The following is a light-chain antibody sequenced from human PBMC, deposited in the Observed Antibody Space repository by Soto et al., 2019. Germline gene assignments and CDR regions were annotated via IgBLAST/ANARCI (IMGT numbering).Light chain of an antibody. CDR1: QTISSW. CDR3: QKYNSAPQLT. CDR2: DAS. V-gene: IGKV1-5*01. Sequence: DIQMTQSPSTLSASVGDRVTITCRASQTISSWLAWYQQKPGKAPNLLIYDASTLERGVPSRFSGTGSGTEFTLTISSLQPEDVATYYCQKYNSAPQLTFGGGTKVDIK. J-gene: IGKJ4*01.